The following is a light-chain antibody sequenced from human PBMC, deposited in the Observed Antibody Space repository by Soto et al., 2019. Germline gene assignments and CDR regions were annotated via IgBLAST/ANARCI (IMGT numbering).Light chain of an antibody. Sequence: TQSPRAVCVSHGERATLSCRPSQSVSSTYLAWYQQKFGQAPRLLIPGASSRATGIPDRFRGSGSGTDFTLTISRLEPEDFAVYYCQQYSSSLITFGGGTKVAI. J-gene: IGKJ4*01. V-gene: IGKV3-20*01. CDR2: GAS. CDR3: QQYSSSLIT. CDR1: QSVSSTY.